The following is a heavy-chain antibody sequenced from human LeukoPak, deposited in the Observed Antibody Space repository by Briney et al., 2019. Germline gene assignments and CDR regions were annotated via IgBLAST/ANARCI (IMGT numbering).Heavy chain of an antibody. J-gene: IGHJ4*02. D-gene: IGHD4-23*01. V-gene: IGHV3-23*01. Sequence: GGSLRLSCAASGFTFSSYAMSWVRQAPGKGLEWVSAISGSGGSTYYADSVKGRFTISRDNSKNTLYLQMNSLRAEDTAVYYCAKDGGNSAGHPIPFDYWGQGTLVTVSS. CDR1: GFTFSSYA. CDR3: AKDGGNSAGHPIPFDY. CDR2: ISGSGGST.